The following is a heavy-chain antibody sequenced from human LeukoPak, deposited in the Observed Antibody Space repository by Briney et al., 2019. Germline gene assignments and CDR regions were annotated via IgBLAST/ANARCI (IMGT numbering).Heavy chain of an antibody. J-gene: IGHJ4*02. Sequence: GGSLRLSCAASGFTFRTYWMSWVRQAPGKGLEWVANIKQDGNEKYYVDSVKGRFTISRDNAKNSLYLQMNSLRAEDTAVYYCARSDSWYLGVFDYWGQGTLVTVSS. CDR3: ARSDSWYLGVFDY. V-gene: IGHV3-7*01. CDR2: IKQDGNEK. D-gene: IGHD6-13*01. CDR1: GFTFRTYW.